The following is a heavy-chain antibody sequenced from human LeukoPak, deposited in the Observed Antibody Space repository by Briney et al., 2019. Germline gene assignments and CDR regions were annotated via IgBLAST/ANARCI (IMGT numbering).Heavy chain of an antibody. CDR1: GFTFSDYW. J-gene: IGHJ5*02. D-gene: IGHD6-13*01. V-gene: IGHV3-7*01. CDR3: GRWGVNAGLDR. Sequence: GGSLRLSCAAAGFTFSDYWMAWVRQAPGKGLEWVANIWPDGSDKYHVASVRGRFTISRDNAQNSLNLQMTSLRAEDSGVYYCGRWGVNAGLDRWGQGTLVIVSS. CDR2: IWPDGSDK.